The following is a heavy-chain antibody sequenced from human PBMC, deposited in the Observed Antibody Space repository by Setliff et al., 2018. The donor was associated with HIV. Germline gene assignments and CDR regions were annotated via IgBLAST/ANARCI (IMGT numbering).Heavy chain of an antibody. V-gene: IGHV3-48*01. CDR3: AKDHYYMDV. CDR2: ISSSGTTI. J-gene: IGHJ6*03. CDR1: GLTFSSYE. Sequence: GGSLRLSCAASGLTFSSYEMNWVRQAPGKGLEWVSYISSSGTTIYYADSVKGRFTISRDNSKNTLYLQMNSLRAEDTAVYYCAKDHYYMDVWGKGTTVTVSS.